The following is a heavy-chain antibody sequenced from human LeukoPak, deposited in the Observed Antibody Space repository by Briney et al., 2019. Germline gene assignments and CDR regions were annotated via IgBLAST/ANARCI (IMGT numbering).Heavy chain of an antibody. CDR2: IKEDGSET. CDR1: GFIFSSRW. J-gene: IGHJ4*02. D-gene: IGHD4-23*01. Sequence: PGGSLRLSCAASGFIFSSRWMSWVRQAPGRGLEWVANIKEDGSETQCVDSVKGRFTISRDNAKSSLYLQMNSLRAEDTAVYYCARATRSSNSGDWGQGTLVIVSS. CDR3: ARATRSSNSGD. V-gene: IGHV3-7*01.